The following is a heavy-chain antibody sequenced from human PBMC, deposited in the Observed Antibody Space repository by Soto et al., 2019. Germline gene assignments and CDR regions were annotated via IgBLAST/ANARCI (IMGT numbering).Heavy chain of an antibody. J-gene: IGHJ4*02. Sequence: EVQLVESGGGLAQPGGSLRLSCAASGFTFRSNWMTWVRQAPGKGLEWVANINQDGSAKYYMDSVKGRFTIARVNAKNSLYLQMNSLRDEYTDVYYWVRGKSGDWGQGTMVTVSS. CDR3: VRGKSGD. V-gene: IGHV3-7*04. CDR1: GFTFRSNW. CDR2: INQDGSAK.